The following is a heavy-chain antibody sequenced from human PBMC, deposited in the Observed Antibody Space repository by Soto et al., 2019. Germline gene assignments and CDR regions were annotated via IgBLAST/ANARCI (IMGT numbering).Heavy chain of an antibody. CDR2: IIPIFGTA. J-gene: IGHJ6*02. D-gene: IGHD1-7*01. Sequence: QVQQVQSGAEVKKPGSSVKVSCKASGGTFSSYAISWVLQAPGQGLEWMGGIIPIFGTANYAQKFQGRVTVTADESTSTAYMELSSLRSEDTAVYYCASHGITGTWVYYYGMDVWGQGTTVTVSS. V-gene: IGHV1-69*12. CDR1: GGTFSSYA. CDR3: ASHGITGTWVYYYGMDV.